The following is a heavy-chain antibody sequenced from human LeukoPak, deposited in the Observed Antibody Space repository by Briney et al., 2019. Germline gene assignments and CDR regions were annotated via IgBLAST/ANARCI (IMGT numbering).Heavy chain of an antibody. Sequence: QAGGSLRLSCAASGFTFSSYEMNWVRQAPGKGLEWVSYISSSGSTIYYADSVKGRFTISRDNAKNSLYLQMNSLRADDTAVYYCARAPSSGWSKWGQGTLVTVSS. CDR3: ARAPSSGWSK. CDR2: ISSSGSTI. J-gene: IGHJ4*02. V-gene: IGHV3-48*03. D-gene: IGHD6-19*01. CDR1: GFTFSSYE.